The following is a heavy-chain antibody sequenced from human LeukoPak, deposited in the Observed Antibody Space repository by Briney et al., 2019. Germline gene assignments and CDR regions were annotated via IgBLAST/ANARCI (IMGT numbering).Heavy chain of an antibody. V-gene: IGHV3-7*04. Sequence: GGSLRVSGAGSGFTFRAFWLKWVREAPGKGLQWVANVWQGESGPHNVDSVTGRFIISGDSAKTSLYLQMNNLRAEDTAVYYCVRGRDIVATAPYYYYGKDVWGQGTTVTVSS. CDR1: GFTFRAFW. J-gene: IGHJ6*02. CDR2: VWQGESGP. D-gene: IGHD5-12*01. CDR3: VRGRDIVATAPYYYYGKDV.